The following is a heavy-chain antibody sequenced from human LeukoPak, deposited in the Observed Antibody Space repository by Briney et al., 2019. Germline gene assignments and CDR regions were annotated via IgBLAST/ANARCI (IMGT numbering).Heavy chain of an antibody. CDR2: ISGSNGDT. CDR1: GYSFISYG. J-gene: IGHJ5*02. Sequence: GASVKVSCKASGYSFISYGISWVRQAPGQGLEWMGWISGSNGDTKYVKKLQGRVTMTTDTSTSTAYMGLRSLRSDDTAVYYCARDQDWFDPWGQGTLVTVSS. CDR3: ARDQDWFDP. V-gene: IGHV1-18*01.